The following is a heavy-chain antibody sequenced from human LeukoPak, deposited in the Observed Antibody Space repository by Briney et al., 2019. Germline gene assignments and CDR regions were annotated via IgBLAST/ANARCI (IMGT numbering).Heavy chain of an antibody. V-gene: IGHV3-11*04. J-gene: IGHJ3*02. CDR3: ARADSTDGFDI. D-gene: IGHD3/OR15-3a*01. Sequence: PGGSLRLSCAASGFTFSDHYMTWIRQAPGKGLEWVSYIGSSGTTVYYADSVKGRFTTSRDNANSSLYLEMNSLRADDSALYYCARADSTDGFDIWGHGTMVTVSS. CDR2: IGSSGTTV. CDR1: GFTFSDHY.